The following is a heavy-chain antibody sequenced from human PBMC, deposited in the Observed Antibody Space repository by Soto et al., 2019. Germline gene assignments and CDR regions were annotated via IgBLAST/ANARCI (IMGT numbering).Heavy chain of an antibody. CDR2: IIPIFGTA. J-gene: IGHJ4*02. V-gene: IGHV1-69*13. CDR1: GGTFSSYA. Sequence: ASVKVSCKASGGTFSSYAISWVRQAPGQGLEWMGGIIPIFGTANYAQKFQGRVTITADESTSTAYMELSSLRSEDTAVYYCARDDDGSGSSLYWGQGTLVTVSS. D-gene: IGHD3-10*01. CDR3: ARDDDGSGSSLY.